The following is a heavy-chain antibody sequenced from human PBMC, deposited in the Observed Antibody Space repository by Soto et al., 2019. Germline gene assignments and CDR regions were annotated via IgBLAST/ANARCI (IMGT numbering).Heavy chain of an antibody. Sequence: ASVKVSCKASGYTFTSYGISWVRQAPGQGLEWMGWISANNGNTNYAQKLQGRVTMTTDTSTSTAYMGLRSLRSDDTAVYYYARGSLTGTTRYYYYYMDVWGKGTTVTVSS. CDR3: ARGSLTGTTRYYYYYMDV. V-gene: IGHV1-18*01. CDR1: GYTFTSYG. CDR2: ISANNGNT. J-gene: IGHJ6*03. D-gene: IGHD1-7*01.